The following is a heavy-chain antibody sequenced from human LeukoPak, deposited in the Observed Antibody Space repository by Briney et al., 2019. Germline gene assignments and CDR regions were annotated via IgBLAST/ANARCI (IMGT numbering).Heavy chain of an antibody. J-gene: IGHJ5*02. V-gene: IGHV3-21*04. Sequence: KPGGSLRLSCAVSGFTFSAYSMNWVRQAPGKGLEWISSISDDSSHIYYADSVKGRFTISRDNSKNTLYLQMNSLRAEDTAVYYCDNWFDPWGQGTLVTVSS. CDR3: DNWFDP. CDR1: GFTFSAYS. CDR2: ISDDSSHI.